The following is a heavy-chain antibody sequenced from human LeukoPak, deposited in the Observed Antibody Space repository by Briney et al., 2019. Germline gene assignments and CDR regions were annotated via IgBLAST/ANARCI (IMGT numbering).Heavy chain of an antibody. Sequence: PGGSLRLSCAASGFSVSSNYMSWVRQAPGKGLEWVSVIYSSGSTYYADSVKGRFTISRDNSKNTLHLQMNTLRAEDTAVYYCGSRIATAGSVDYWGQGTLVTVSS. J-gene: IGHJ4*02. D-gene: IGHD6-13*01. CDR3: GSRIATAGSVDY. CDR1: GFSVSSNY. V-gene: IGHV3-53*01. CDR2: IYSSGST.